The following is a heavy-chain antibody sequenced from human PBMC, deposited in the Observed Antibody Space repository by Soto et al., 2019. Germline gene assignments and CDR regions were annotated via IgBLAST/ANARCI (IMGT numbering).Heavy chain of an antibody. CDR2: ISPDNGNT. CDR1: GYTFTIYG. Sequence: QVQLVQSGGEVKKPGASVKVSCKASGYTFTIYGINWVRQAPGQGLEWMGWISPDNGNTNYAQKLQGRATMTTETSTSTAYMALRSLRSDDRAVYYCARALGYSGYAGMDVWGQGTTVTVSS. V-gene: IGHV1-18*01. CDR3: ARALGYSGYAGMDV. D-gene: IGHD5-12*01. J-gene: IGHJ6*02.